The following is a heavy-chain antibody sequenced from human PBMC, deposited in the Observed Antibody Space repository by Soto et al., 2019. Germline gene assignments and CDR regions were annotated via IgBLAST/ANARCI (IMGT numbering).Heavy chain of an antibody. J-gene: IGHJ5*02. V-gene: IGHV3-9*01. D-gene: IGHD3-3*01. CDR1: GFTFDDYA. CDR2: ISRNSGSI. CDR3: AKGPSYDFWSGYPPTFDP. Sequence: GGSLRLSCAASGFTFDDYAMHWVRQAPGKGLEWVSGISRNSGSIGYADSVKGRFTISRDNAKNSLYLQMNSLRAEDTALYYCAKGPSYDFWSGYPPTFDPWGQGTLVTVSS.